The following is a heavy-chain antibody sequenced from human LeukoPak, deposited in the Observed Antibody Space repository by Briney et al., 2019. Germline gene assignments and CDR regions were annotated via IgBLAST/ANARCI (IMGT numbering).Heavy chain of an antibody. CDR2: INAGNGNT. V-gene: IGHV1-3*01. J-gene: IGHJ4*02. Sequence: ASVTVSCKASGYTFTSYAMHWVRQAPGQRLEWMGWINAGNGNTKYSQKFQGRVTMTRDTSTSTVYMELSSLRSEDTAVYYYARDPPSGSYEDFDYWGQGTLVTVSS. D-gene: IGHD1-26*01. CDR1: GYTFTSYA. CDR3: ARDPPSGSYEDFDY.